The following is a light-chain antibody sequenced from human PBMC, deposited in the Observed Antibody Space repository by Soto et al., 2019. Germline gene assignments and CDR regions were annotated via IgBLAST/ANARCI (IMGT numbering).Light chain of an antibody. J-gene: IGLJ3*02. CDR3: CSYTSTNSRV. Sequence: QSALTQPASMSGSPGQSITISCTGTSNDVGGYNYVSWYQQHPGKAHKLMNIEVSNRPSGVSNRFSGSKSGNTASLTISGLQAEAEDYYYCCSYTSTNSRVFGGGTKLTVL. CDR2: EVS. CDR1: SNDVGGYNY. V-gene: IGLV2-14*01.